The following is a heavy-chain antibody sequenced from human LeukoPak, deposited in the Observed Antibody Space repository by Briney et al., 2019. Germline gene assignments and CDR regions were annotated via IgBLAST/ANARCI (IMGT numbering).Heavy chain of an antibody. D-gene: IGHD2-2*01. V-gene: IGHV4-34*01. Sequence: SETLSLTCAVYGGSFSGYYRSWIRQPPGKGLEWIGEINHSGSTNYNPSLKSRVTISVDTSKNQFSLKLSSVTAADTAVYYCARGGYCSSTSCPRDGIAAAAFDYWGQGTLVTVSS. CDR3: ARGGYCSSTSCPRDGIAAAAFDY. CDR2: INHSGST. J-gene: IGHJ4*02. CDR1: GGSFSGYY.